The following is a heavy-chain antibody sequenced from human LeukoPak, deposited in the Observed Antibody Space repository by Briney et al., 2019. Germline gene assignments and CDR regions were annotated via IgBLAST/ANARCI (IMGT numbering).Heavy chain of an antibody. Sequence: SETLSLTCTVSGGSISSGGYYWSWIRQPPGKGLEWIGYIYYSGSTNYNPSLKSRVTISVDTSKNQFSLKLSSVTAADTAVYYCARSLWRVPAAVFTFDPWGQGTLVTVSS. CDR1: GGSISSGGYY. V-gene: IGHV4-61*08. CDR3: ARSLWRVPAAVFTFDP. J-gene: IGHJ5*02. CDR2: IYYSGST. D-gene: IGHD2-2*01.